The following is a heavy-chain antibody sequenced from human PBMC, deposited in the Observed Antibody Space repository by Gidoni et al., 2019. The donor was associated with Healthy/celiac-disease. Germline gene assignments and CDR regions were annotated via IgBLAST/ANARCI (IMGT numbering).Heavy chain of an antibody. CDR2: ISYDGSNK. CDR3: ARARGDYGAPGAFDI. D-gene: IGHD4-17*01. Sequence: QVQLVESGGGVVQPGRSLSLSCAASGFTFSSYAMHWVRQAPGKGLEWVAVISYDGSNKYYADSVKGRFTISRDNSKNTLYLRMNSLRAEDTAVYYYARARGDYGAPGAFDIWGQGTMVTVSS. CDR1: GFTFSSYA. V-gene: IGHV3-30-3*01. J-gene: IGHJ3*02.